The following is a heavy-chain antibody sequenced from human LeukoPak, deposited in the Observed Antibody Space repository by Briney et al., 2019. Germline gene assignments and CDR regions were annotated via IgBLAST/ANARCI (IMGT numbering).Heavy chain of an antibody. J-gene: IGHJ4*02. D-gene: IGHD3-22*01. CDR1: GGSISSYY. V-gene: IGHV4-59*01. CDR2: IYYSGST. CDR3: ASSGLGITPFDY. Sequence: SETLSLTCTVSGGSISSYYWSWIRQPPGKGLEWIGYIYYSGSTNYNPSLKSRVTISVDTSKNQFPLKLSSVTAADTAVYYCASSGLGITPFDYWGQGTLVTVSS.